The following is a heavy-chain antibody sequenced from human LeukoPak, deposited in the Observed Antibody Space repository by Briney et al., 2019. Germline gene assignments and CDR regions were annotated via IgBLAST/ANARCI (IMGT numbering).Heavy chain of an antibody. Sequence: ASVKVSCKASGYTFTGYYMHWVRQAPGQGLEWMGIINPSGGSTSYAQKFQGRVTMTRDTSTSTVYMELSSLRSEDTAVYYCARVLFSPLTSSAFDYWGQGTLVTVSS. CDR2: INPSGGST. V-gene: IGHV1-46*01. CDR3: ARVLFSPLTSSAFDY. D-gene: IGHD2-2*01. CDR1: GYTFTGYY. J-gene: IGHJ4*02.